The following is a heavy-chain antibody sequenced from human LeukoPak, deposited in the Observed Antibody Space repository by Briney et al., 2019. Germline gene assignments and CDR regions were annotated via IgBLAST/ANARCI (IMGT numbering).Heavy chain of an antibody. D-gene: IGHD3-10*01. CDR2: MNPNSGNT. CDR1: GYTFTSDD. CDR3: ARAPRITMVRGVIYWFDP. J-gene: IGHJ5*02. V-gene: IGHV1-8*03. Sequence: VASVKVSCKASGYTFTSDDINWVRQATGQGLEWMGWMNPNSGNTGYAQKFQGRVTITRNTSISTAYMELSSLRSEDTAVYYCARAPRITMVRGVIYWFDPWGQGTLVTVSS.